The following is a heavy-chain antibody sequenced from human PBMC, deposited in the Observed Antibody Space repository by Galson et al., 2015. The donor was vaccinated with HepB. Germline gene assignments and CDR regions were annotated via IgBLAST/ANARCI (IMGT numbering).Heavy chain of an antibody. Sequence: SVKVSCKASGGTFSSYAISWVRQAPGQGLEWMGGIIPIFGTANYAQKFQGRVTITADESTSTAYMGLSSLRSEDTAVYYCARDWDYCSGGSCYPLAGYYYYYGMDVWGQGTTVTVSS. J-gene: IGHJ6*02. CDR1: GGTFSSYA. D-gene: IGHD2-15*01. V-gene: IGHV1-69*13. CDR3: ARDWDYCSGGSCYPLAGYYYYYGMDV. CDR2: IIPIFGTA.